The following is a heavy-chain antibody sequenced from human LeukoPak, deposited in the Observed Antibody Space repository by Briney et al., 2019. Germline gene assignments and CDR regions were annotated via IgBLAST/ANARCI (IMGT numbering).Heavy chain of an antibody. CDR3: ARVPTNSYGFGQ. CDR2: INEDGTSA. V-gene: IGHV3-74*01. D-gene: IGHD5-18*01. Sequence: RGSLRLSCAASGFGVSVYWMHWVRQAPEKGLVWVAHINEDGTSASHADSGKGRFTISRDNAKNTLYLQMNSLKGEDTSVYYCARVPTNSYGFGQWGQGSLVTVSS. J-gene: IGHJ4*02. CDR1: GFGVSVYW.